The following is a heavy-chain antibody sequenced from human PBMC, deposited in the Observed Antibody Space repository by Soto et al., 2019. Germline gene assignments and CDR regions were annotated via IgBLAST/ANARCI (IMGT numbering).Heavy chain of an antibody. CDR3: AKERSPMIVVAPFDY. CDR1: GFTFSSYG. J-gene: IGHJ4*02. V-gene: IGHV3-30*18. Sequence: QVQLVESGGGVVQPGRSLRPSCAASGFTFSSYGMHWVRQAPGTGLEWVAVISYDGSNKYYADSVKGRFTNSRDNSKNTLYLKMNSLRAEDTVVYYCAKERSPMIVVAPFDYGGQGTLVTVSS. D-gene: IGHD3-22*01. CDR2: ISYDGSNK.